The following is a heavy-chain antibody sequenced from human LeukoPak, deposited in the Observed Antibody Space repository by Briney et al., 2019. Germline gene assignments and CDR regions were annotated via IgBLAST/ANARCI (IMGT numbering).Heavy chain of an antibody. CDR1: GGSISDYY. J-gene: IGHJ4*02. V-gene: IGHV4-59*12. CDR2: MHHNGEI. D-gene: IGHD5-18*01. Sequence: SETLSLTCTVSGGSISDYYWSWIRQPPGKGLEWIGYMHHNGEIEYNPSLTSRVTISVDTSKNQFSLKLSSVTAADTAVYYCARGLRTLWLRPTPNFDYWGQGTLVTVSS. CDR3: ARGLRTLWLRPTPNFDY.